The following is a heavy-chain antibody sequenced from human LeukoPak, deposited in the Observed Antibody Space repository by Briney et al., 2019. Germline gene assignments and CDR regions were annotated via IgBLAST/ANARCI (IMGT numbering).Heavy chain of an antibody. Sequence: SETLSLTCTVSGGSISSSSYYWGWIRQPPGKGLEWIGSIYYSGSTYYNPSLKSRVTISVDTSKNQFSLKLSSVTAADTAVYYCASKSESYYDRTVAYWGQGTLVTVSS. J-gene: IGHJ4*02. V-gene: IGHV4-39*01. CDR2: IYYSGST. CDR1: GGSISSSSYY. D-gene: IGHD3-22*01. CDR3: ASKSESYYDRTVAY.